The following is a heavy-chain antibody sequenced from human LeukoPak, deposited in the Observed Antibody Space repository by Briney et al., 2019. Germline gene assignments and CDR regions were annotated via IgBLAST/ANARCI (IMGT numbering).Heavy chain of an antibody. J-gene: IGHJ4*02. Sequence: GGSLRLSCAASGFTFSTYGMSWVRQAPGMRLEWVSGISDTGSKTYYAESVKGRFTISRDNSKNTLFLQMNSLRAEDTALYYCAKRVSYSSSSVYFDSWGQGTLVTVSS. CDR1: GFTFSTYG. CDR2: ISDTGSKT. V-gene: IGHV3-23*01. D-gene: IGHD6-6*01. CDR3: AKRVSYSSSSVYFDS.